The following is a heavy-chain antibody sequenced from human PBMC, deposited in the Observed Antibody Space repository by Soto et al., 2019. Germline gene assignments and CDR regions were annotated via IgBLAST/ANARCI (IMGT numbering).Heavy chain of an antibody. V-gene: IGHV6-1*01. CDR2: TVHRSKWYN. Sequence: SQTLSITCDISGYGFSPNTVTWNWVRTSPSRGLEWLGRTVHRSKWYNEYAVSVKSRIVINPDTSKNQFSLQLRSGSPDDTAVYYCARAVYMAGLWHWGQGTLVTFS. CDR3: ARAVYMAGLWH. J-gene: IGHJ4*02. CDR1: GYGFSPNTVT. D-gene: IGHD2-21*01.